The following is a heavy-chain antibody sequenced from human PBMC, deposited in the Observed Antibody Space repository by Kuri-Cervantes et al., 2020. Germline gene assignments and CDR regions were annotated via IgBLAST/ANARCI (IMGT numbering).Heavy chain of an antibody. CDR3: ARVGVLLWFGELSLDI. V-gene: IGHV1-18*01. Sequence: ASVKVSCKASGYTFTSYGISWVRQAPGQGLEWMGWISAYNGNTNYAQKLQGRVTITTDTSTSTAYMELRSLRSDDTAVYYCARVGVLLWFGELSLDIWGQGTMVTVSS. CDR2: ISAYNGNT. CDR1: GYTFTSYG. D-gene: IGHD3-10*01. J-gene: IGHJ3*02.